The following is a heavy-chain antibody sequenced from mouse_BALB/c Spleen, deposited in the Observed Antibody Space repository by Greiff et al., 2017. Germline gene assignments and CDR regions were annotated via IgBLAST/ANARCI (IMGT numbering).Heavy chain of an antibody. V-gene: IGHV3-8*02. Sequence: EVKLVESGPSLVKPSQTLSLTCSVTGDSITSGYWNWIRKFPGNKLEYMGYISYSGSTYYNPSLKSRISITRDTSKNQYYLQLNSVTTEDTATYYCARLDDYLAWFAYWGQGTLVTVSA. CDR2: ISYSGST. D-gene: IGHD2-4*01. J-gene: IGHJ3*01. CDR1: GDSITSGY. CDR3: ARLDDYLAWFAY.